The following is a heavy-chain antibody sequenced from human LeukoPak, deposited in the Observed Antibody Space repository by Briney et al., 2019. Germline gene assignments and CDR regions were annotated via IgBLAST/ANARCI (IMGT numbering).Heavy chain of an antibody. V-gene: IGHV4-39*01. J-gene: IGHJ5*02. CDR1: GGSISSSSYY. CDR3: ARRGGYYYDSSGYYGP. CDR2: IYYSGST. Sequence: SETLSLTCTVSGGSISSSSYYWGWIRQPPGKGLEWIGSIYYSGSTYYNPPLKSRVTISVDTSKNQFSLKLSSVTAADTAVYYCARRGGYYYDSSGYYGPWGQGTLVTVSS. D-gene: IGHD3-22*01.